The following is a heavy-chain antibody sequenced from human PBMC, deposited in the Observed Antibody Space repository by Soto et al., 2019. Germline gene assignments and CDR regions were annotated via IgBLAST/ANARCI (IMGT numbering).Heavy chain of an antibody. J-gene: IGHJ6*02. CDR3: ARDPTYGDYGDYYYYGMDV. CDR1: GYSFTDYY. CDR2: INPNSGGT. D-gene: IGHD4-17*01. Sequence: GASVKVSCKASGYSFTDYYMHWVRQAPGQGLEWMGWINPNSGGTNYAQKFQGRVTMTRDTSISTAYMELSRLRSDDTAVYYCARDPTYGDYGDYYYYGMDVWGQGATVTVSS. V-gene: IGHV1-2*02.